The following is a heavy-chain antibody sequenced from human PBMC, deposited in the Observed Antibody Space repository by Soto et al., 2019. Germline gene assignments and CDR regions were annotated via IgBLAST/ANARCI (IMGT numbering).Heavy chain of an antibody. J-gene: IGHJ6*02. Sequence: PGGSLRLSCAASGFTFSSYAMSWVRQAPGKGLEWVSAISGSAGSTYYADSVKGRFTISRDNSKNTLYLQMNSLRAGDTAIYYCAKVMSVTPTCWYGMDVWGQGTTVTVSS. D-gene: IGHD2-21*02. CDR1: GFTFSSYA. V-gene: IGHV3-23*01. CDR2: ISGSAGST. CDR3: AKVMSVTPTCWYGMDV.